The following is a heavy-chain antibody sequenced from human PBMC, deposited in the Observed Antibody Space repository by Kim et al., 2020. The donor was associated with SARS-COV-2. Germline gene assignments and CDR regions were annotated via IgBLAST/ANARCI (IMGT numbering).Heavy chain of an antibody. CDR2: FDPEDGET. J-gene: IGHJ6*02. CDR1: GYTLTELS. V-gene: IGHV1-24*01. D-gene: IGHD2-8*01. Sequence: ASVKVSCKVSGYTLTELSMHWVRQAPGKGLEWMGGFDPEDGETIYAQKFQGRVTMTEDTSTDTAYMELSSLRSEDTAVYYCATGTSYGGRNYYYYYGMDVWGQGTTVTVSS. CDR3: ATGTSYGGRNYYYYYGMDV.